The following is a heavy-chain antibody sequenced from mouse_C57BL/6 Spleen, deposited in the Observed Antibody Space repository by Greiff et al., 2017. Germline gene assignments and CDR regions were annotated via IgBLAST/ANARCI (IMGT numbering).Heavy chain of an antibody. D-gene: IGHD6-2*01. J-gene: IGHJ2*01. CDR3: ARKTSLAYFDY. V-gene: IGHV1-61*01. CDR1: GYTFTSYW. CDR2: IYPSDSET. Sequence: QVQLQQPGAELVRPGSSVKLSCKASGYTFTSYWMDWVKQRPGQGLEWIGNIYPSDSETHYNQKFKDKATLTVDKSSSTAYMQLSSLTSEDSAVYYCARKTSLAYFDYWGQGTTLTVSS.